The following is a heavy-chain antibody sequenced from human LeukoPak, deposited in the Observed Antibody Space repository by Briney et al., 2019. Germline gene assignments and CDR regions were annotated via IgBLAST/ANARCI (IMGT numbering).Heavy chain of an antibody. CDR3: ARPYYYDSRIDP. D-gene: IGHD3-22*01. J-gene: IGHJ5*02. CDR2: MYYSGST. V-gene: IGHV4-30-4*01. Sequence: SETLSLTCTVSGGSISSGDYYWSWIRQPPGKGLEWIAYMYYSGSTYYNPSLKSRVTMSADTSKNQLSLKLGSVTAADTAVYYCARPYYYDSRIDPWGQGILVTVSS. CDR1: GGSISSGDYY.